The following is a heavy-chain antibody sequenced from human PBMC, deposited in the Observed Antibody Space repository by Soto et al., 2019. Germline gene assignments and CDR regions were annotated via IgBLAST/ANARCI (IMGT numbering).Heavy chain of an antibody. CDR3: VRDGTKTLRDWFDP. CDR1: GGSITTGGTY. D-gene: IGHD1-1*01. Sequence: SETLSLTCSVSGGSITTGGTYWSWARLLPGKGLQWVGYIYYTGAAYYNPALKSRVTISLDTSENRFSLKLTSVTAADTAVYYCVRDGTKTLRDWFDPWGQGISVTVSS. J-gene: IGHJ5*02. CDR2: IYYTGAA. V-gene: IGHV4-31*03.